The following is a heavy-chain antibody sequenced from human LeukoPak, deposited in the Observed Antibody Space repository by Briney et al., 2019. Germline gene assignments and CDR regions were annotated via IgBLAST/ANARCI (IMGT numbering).Heavy chain of an antibody. CDR3: ARGDTSGWYSFDH. CDR1: GFTSGSYD. V-gene: IGHV3-13*04. D-gene: IGHD6-19*01. Sequence: GGSLRLSCAASGFTSGSYDMHWVRHPIGRGLEWVSTINIAGDTCYPGSVKGRFTISRESAKNSLYLQMSSLRAGDTAVYYCARGDTSGWYSFDHWGQGTLVTVSS. J-gene: IGHJ4*02. CDR2: INIAGDT.